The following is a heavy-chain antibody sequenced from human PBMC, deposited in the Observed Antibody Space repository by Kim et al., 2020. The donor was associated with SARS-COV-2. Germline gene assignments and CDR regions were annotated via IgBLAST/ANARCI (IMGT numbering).Heavy chain of an antibody. CDR1: GGSISSSTHY. J-gene: IGHJ4*02. D-gene: IGHD3-16*02. V-gene: IGHV4-39*01. Sequence: SETLSLTCTVSGGSISSSTHYWGWIRQPPGKGLEWIGTIYYSGSTYYKSSLKSRVTISVDTSKNQFSLKLSSVTAADTAVYYCAGHRKDFLWGSYRYGFDYWGQGTLVTVSS. CDR3: AGHRKDFLWGSYRYGFDY. CDR2: IYYSGST.